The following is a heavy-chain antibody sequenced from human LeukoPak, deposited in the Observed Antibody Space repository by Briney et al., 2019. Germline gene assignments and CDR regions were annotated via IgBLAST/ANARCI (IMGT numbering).Heavy chain of an antibody. Sequence: SETLSLTCTVSGGSIRSYYWSWIRQAPGKGLEWIAYIYYSGSTNYNPSLKSRVTISEDTSKTQFSLKLSSVTAADTAVYYCAGVVEVPAATGLWFDPWGQGTLVTVSS. CDR1: GGSIRSYY. D-gene: IGHD2-2*01. V-gene: IGHV4-59*01. J-gene: IGHJ5*02. CDR2: IYYSGST. CDR3: AGVVEVPAATGLWFDP.